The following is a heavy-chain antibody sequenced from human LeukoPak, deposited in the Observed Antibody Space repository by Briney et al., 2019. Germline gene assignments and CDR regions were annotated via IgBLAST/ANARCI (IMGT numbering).Heavy chain of an antibody. V-gene: IGHV1-2*04. D-gene: IGHD6-13*01. CDR3: ARGEGYSSSWYYFDY. CDR2: INPNSGGT. Sequence: ASVKVSCKASGGTFSSYAISWVRQAPGQGLEWMGWINPNSGGTNYAQKFQGWVTMTRDTSISTAYMELSRLRSDDTAVYYCARGEGYSSSWYYFDYWGXXXXXTVSP. CDR1: GGTFSSYA. J-gene: IGHJ4*01.